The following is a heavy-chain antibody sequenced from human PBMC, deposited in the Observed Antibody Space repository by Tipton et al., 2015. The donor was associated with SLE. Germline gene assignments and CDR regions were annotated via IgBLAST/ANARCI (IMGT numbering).Heavy chain of an antibody. CDR3: AREGAYCGGDCFDY. V-gene: IGHV3-30*04. Sequence: RSLRLSCVASGFTFSSYPMHWVRQAPGKGLEWVAVISYDGRNKYYADSVKGRFTVSRDNSKNTLYVQMNSLRAEDTAVYYCAREGAYCGGDCFDYWGQGTLVTVSS. CDR2: ISYDGRNK. CDR1: GFTFSSYP. J-gene: IGHJ4*02. D-gene: IGHD2-21*01.